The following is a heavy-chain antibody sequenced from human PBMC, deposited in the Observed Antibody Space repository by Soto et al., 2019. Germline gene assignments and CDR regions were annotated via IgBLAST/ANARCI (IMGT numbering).Heavy chain of an antibody. V-gene: IGHV4-39*01. CDR2: IYYSGST. CDR3: ARRSVLLWFGELSVYYYYGMDV. D-gene: IGHD3-10*01. CDR1: GGSISSSSYY. J-gene: IGHJ6*02. Sequence: SETLSLTCTVSGGSISSSSYYWGWIRQPPGKGMEWIGSIYYSGSTYYNPSLKSRVTISVDTSKNQFSPKLSSVFAADTALFYCARRSVLLWFGELSVYYYYGMDVWGQGTTVS.